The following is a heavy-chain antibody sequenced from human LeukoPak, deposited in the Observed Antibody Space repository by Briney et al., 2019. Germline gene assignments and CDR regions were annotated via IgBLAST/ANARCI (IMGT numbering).Heavy chain of an antibody. J-gene: IGHJ4*02. CDR2: ISGSGGST. CDR1: GSTFSSYA. D-gene: IGHD3-9*01. CDR3: AKDSYDILTGYYLFDY. Sequence: GGSLRLSCAASGSTFSSYAMSWVRQAPGKGLEWVSAISGSGGSTYYADSVKGRFTISRDNSKNTLYLQMNSLRAEDTAVYYCAKDSYDILTGYYLFDYWGQGTLVTVSS. V-gene: IGHV3-23*01.